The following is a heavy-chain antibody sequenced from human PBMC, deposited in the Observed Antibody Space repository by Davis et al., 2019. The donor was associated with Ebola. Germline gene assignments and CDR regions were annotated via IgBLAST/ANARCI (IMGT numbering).Heavy chain of an antibody. J-gene: IGHJ5*02. CDR3: ARARRLRFNWFDP. Sequence: ASVKVSCKASGYTFTGYYMHWVRQAPGQGLEWMGWINPNSGGTNYAQKFQGRVTMTRDTSISTAYMELSRLRSDDTAVYYCARARRLRFNWFDPWGQGTLVTVSS. CDR2: INPNSGGT. CDR1: GYTFTGYY. D-gene: IGHD5-12*01. V-gene: IGHV1-2*02.